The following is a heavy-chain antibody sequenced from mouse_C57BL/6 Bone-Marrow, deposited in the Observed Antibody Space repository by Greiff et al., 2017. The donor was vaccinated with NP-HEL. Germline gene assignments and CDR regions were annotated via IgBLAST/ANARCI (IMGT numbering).Heavy chain of an antibody. CDR3: ARALFITTVVGFDY. Sequence: VQLQQSGAELARPGASVKLSCKASGYTFTSYGISWVKQRTGQGLEWIGEIYPRSGNTYYNEKFKGKATLTADKSSSTAYMELRSLTSEDSAVDFCARALFITTVVGFDYWGQGTTLTVSS. D-gene: IGHD1-1*01. CDR1: GYTFTSYG. CDR2: IYPRSGNT. V-gene: IGHV1-81*01. J-gene: IGHJ2*01.